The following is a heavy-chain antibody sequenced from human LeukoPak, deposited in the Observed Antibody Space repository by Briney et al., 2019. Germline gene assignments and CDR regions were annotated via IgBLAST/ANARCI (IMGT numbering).Heavy chain of an antibody. Sequence: SEALSLTCSVSAYSISSGYYWGWIRQPPGKGLEWIGTIYHSGTTYYNPSLKSRATISVTTSKNHFSLNLSSGTAADTAVYYCARNVLSSSSADYWGQGTLVTVSS. CDR1: AYSISSGYY. J-gene: IGHJ4*02. V-gene: IGHV4-38-2*02. CDR2: IYHSGTT. D-gene: IGHD6-6*01. CDR3: ARNVLSSSSADY.